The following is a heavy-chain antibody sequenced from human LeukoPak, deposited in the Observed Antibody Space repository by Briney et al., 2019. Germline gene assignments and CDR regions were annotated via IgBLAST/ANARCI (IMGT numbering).Heavy chain of an antibody. Sequence: GGSLRLSCAASGFTVSSNYMSWVRQAPGKGLEWASVIYSGGSTYYADSVKGRFTISRDNSKNTLYLQMNSLRAEDTAVYYCARESYSSSHFDYWGQGTLVTVSS. CDR2: IYSGGST. D-gene: IGHD6-6*01. J-gene: IGHJ4*02. CDR3: ARESYSSSHFDY. CDR1: GFTVSSNY. V-gene: IGHV3-53*01.